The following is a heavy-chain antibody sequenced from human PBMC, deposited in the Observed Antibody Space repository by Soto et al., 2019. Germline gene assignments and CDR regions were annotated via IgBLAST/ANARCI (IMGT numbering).Heavy chain of an antibody. CDR1: GGTFSSYA. V-gene: IGHV1-69*06. D-gene: IGHD2-15*01. CDR2: IIPTFGTA. Sequence: SVKVSCKASGGTFSSYAISWVRQAPGQRLEWMGGIIPTFGTANYAQKFQGRVTITADKSTSTAYMELSSLRSEDTAVYYCARGGYCSGGSCYGYYYYGMDVWGQGTTVTVSS. CDR3: ARGGYCSGGSCYGYYYYGMDV. J-gene: IGHJ6*02.